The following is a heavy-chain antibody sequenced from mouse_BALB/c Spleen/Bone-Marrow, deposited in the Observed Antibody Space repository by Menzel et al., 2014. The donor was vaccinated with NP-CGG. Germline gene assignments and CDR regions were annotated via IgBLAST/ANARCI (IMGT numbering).Heavy chain of an antibody. CDR1: GYTFSSYW. J-gene: IGHJ2*01. Sequence: VKLMESGAELMKPGASVKISCKATGYTFSSYWIEWVKQRPGHGLEWIGEILPGSGSTNYNEKFKGKATFTADTSSNTAFMQLSNLTSEDSAVYYCARLGRGFDYWGQGTTLTVSS. CDR2: ILPGSGST. CDR3: ARLGRGFDY. D-gene: IGHD4-1*01. V-gene: IGHV1-9*01.